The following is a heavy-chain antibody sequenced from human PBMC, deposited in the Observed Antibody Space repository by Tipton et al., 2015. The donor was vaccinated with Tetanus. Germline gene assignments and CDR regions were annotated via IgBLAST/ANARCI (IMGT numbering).Heavy chain of an antibody. CDR2: IYYSGST. V-gene: IGHV4-59*01. J-gene: IGHJ4*02. CDR1: GGSISSYY. D-gene: IGHD2-15*01. Sequence: LRLSCTVSGGSISSYYWSSIRQPPGKGLEWIGYIYYSGSTNYNPSLKSRVTISVDTSKNQFSLKLSSVTAADTAVYYCARGGLGEVGYWGQGTLVTVSS. CDR3: ARGGLGEVGY.